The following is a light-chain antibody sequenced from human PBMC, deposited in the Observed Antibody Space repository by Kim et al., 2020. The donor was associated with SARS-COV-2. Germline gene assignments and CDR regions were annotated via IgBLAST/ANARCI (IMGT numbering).Light chain of an antibody. CDR1: KLGDKY. V-gene: IGLV3-1*01. Sequence: SYELTQPPSVSVSPGQTASITCSGDKLGDKYACWYQQKPGQSLVLVIYQDSKRPSGIPERFSGSNSGNTPPLTITGTQAMDEADDYCQAGDSSTVVSGGG. CDR3: QAGDSSTVV. CDR2: QDS. J-gene: IGLJ2*01.